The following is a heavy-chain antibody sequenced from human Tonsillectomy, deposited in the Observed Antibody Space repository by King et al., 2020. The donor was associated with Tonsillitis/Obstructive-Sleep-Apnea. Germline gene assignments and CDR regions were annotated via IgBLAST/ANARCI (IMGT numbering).Heavy chain of an antibody. CDR1: GFTFSSYA. CDR2: ISGSGGST. V-gene: IGHV3-23*04. CDR3: TKGRSLMGYYFDY. D-gene: IGHD3-16*01. J-gene: IGHJ4*02. Sequence: VQLVESGGGLVQPGGSLRLSCAASGFTFSSYAMSWVRQAPGKGLEWVSAISGSGGSTYYADSVKGRFTISRDNSKNTVCLHMNSLRAEDTAVYYCTKGRSLMGYYFDYWGQGTLVTVSS.